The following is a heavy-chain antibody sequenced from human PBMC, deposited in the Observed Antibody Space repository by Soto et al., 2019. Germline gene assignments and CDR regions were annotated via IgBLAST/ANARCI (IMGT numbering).Heavy chain of an antibody. CDR3: ARDPGYGDFHIDY. V-gene: IGHV1-69*13. CDR2: IIPIFGTA. CDR1: GGTFSSYA. J-gene: IGHJ4*02. D-gene: IGHD4-17*01. Sequence: GASVEVSCKASGGTFSSYAISWVRPSTGQGLEWMGGIIPIFGTANYAQKFQGRVTITADESTSTAYMELSSLRSEDTAVYYCARDPGYGDFHIDYWGQGTLVTVSS.